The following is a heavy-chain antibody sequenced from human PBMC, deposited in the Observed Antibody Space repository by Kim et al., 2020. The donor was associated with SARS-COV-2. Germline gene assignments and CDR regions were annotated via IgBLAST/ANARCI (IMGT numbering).Heavy chain of an antibody. J-gene: IGHJ4*02. CDR1: GFTFSSYA. Sequence: GGSLRLSCAASGFTFSSYAMSWVRQAPGKGLEWVSAISGSGGSTYYADSVKGRFTISRDNSKNTLYLQMNSLRAEDTAVYYCAKDPEVVVVPAPMVWGQGTLVTVSS. CDR3: AKDPEVVVVPAPMV. V-gene: IGHV3-23*01. D-gene: IGHD2-2*01. CDR2: ISGSGGST.